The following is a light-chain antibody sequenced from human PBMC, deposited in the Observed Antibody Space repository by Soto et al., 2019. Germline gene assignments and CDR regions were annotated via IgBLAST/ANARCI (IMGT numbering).Light chain of an antibody. Sequence: QSALTQPASVSGSPGQSITISCTGTSSDVGGYNYVSWYQQHPGKAPKLMIYDVSNRPSGVSNRFSGSKSGNTASLTISGLQAEDEADYYCSSYTGSSTLEGVVFGGGTKLTVL. CDR2: DVS. J-gene: IGLJ2*01. CDR1: SSDVGGYNY. V-gene: IGLV2-14*01. CDR3: SSYTGSSTLEGVV.